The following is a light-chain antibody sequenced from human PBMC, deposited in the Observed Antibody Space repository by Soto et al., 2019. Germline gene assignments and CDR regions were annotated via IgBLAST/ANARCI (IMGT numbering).Light chain of an antibody. V-gene: IGKV1-27*01. Sequence: DIQMTQSPSSLSASVGDRVTITCRASQGISNYLAWYQQKPGKVPKLLIYAASTLQSGVPSRFSGSVSGTDFTLTISSLQPEDVATYYCQKYNSAPALTFGGGTRVDIK. CDR1: QGISNY. CDR2: AAS. J-gene: IGKJ4*01. CDR3: QKYNSAPALT.